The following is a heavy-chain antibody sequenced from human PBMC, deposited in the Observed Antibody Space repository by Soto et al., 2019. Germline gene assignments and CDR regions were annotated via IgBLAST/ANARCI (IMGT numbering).Heavy chain of an antibody. CDR1: VGTFSSYA. V-gene: IGHV1-69*13. Sequence: PVKVACKASVGTFSSYAISWVRMTPGQGLEWMGGIIPIFGTANYAQKFQGRVTITADESTSTAYMELSSLRSEDTAVYYCARGKVEMATTYDYWGQGTLVTVSS. CDR3: ARGKVEMATTYDY. CDR2: IIPIFGTA. D-gene: IGHD5-12*01. J-gene: IGHJ4*02.